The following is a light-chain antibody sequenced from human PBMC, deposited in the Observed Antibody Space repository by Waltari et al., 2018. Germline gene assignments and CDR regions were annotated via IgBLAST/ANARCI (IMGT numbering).Light chain of an antibody. CDR3: QTGGHGTWV. Sequence: QLVLTQSPPASPPLAAWVKLTCTLSSGHSTNNVAWHQQLPEKGPRFLMKVNSDGSHSRGVEIHDRFSGSSAGAERYLTSSAVQSEDEAVYYCQTGGHGTWVFGGGTKLTVL. J-gene: IGLJ3*02. CDR2: VNSDGSH. CDR1: SGHSTNN. V-gene: IGLV4-69*02.